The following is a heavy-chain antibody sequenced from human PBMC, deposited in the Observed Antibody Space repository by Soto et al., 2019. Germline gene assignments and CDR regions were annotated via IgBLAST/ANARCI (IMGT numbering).Heavy chain of an antibody. CDR3: ATYDYIWGSYYPY. J-gene: IGHJ4*02. Sequence: ETLSLTCTVSGDSISNNNFYWGWIRQPPGKGLEWIGTIYYSGSTYYNPSLKSRVTISVDTSNNQLSLKLSSVTAADTAVYYCATYDYIWGSYYPYWGQGTLVTVSS. CDR2: IYYSGST. CDR1: GDSISNNNFY. V-gene: IGHV4-39*01. D-gene: IGHD3-16*01.